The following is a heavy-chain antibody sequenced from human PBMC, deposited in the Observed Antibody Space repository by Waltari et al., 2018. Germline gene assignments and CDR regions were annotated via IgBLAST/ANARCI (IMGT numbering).Heavy chain of an antibody. V-gene: IGHV6-1*01. J-gene: IGHJ6*02. CDR2: TYYRSKWYN. CDR3: AREYCSGGSCYFIVGGMDV. Sequence: QVQLQQSGPVLVKPSQTLSLTCAISGPSVSSHRSAWNWIRQSPLRGFEWLGRTYYRSKWYNDYAVSVKSRITINPDTSKNQFSLQLNSVTPEDTAVYYCAREYCSGGSCYFIVGGMDVWGQGTTVTVSS. D-gene: IGHD2-15*01. CDR1: GPSVSSHRSA.